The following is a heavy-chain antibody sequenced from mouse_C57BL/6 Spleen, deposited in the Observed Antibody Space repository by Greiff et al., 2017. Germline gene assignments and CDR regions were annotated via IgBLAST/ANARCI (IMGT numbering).Heavy chain of an antibody. CDR3: ARGPTVVAPFDY. J-gene: IGHJ2*01. Sequence: EVQLQESGPGLVKPSQSLSLTCSVTGYSITSGYYWNWIRQFPGNKLEWMGYISYDGSNNYNPSLKNRISITRDTSKNKFFLKLNSVTTEDTATYYCARGPTVVAPFDYWGQGTTLTVSS. D-gene: IGHD1-1*01. CDR1: GYSITSGYY. CDR2: ISYDGSN. V-gene: IGHV3-6*01.